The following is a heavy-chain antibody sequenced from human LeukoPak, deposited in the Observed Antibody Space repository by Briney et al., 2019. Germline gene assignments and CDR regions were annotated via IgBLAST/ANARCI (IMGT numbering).Heavy chain of an antibody. V-gene: IGHV1-69*04. D-gene: IGHD3-22*01. J-gene: IGHJ5*02. CDR1: GGTFSSYA. CDR3: ATHHYYDSSGYEVIWFDP. CDR2: IIPILGIA. Sequence: ASVKVSCKASGGTFSSYAISWVRQAPGQGLEWMGRIIPILGIANYAQKFQGRVTITADKSTSTAYMELSSLRSEDTAVYYCATHHYYDSSGYEVIWFDPWGQGTLVTVSS.